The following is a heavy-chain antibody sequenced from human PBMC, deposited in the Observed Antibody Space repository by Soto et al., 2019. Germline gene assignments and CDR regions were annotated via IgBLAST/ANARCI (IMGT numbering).Heavy chain of an antibody. CDR2: ISAYNGNT. J-gene: IGHJ4*02. V-gene: IGHV1-18*01. Sequence: QVPLVQSGAEVKKPGASVKVSCKASGYTFTSYGISWVRQAPGQGLEWMGWISAYNGNTNYAQQLQGRVTMTTDTSTSTAYMELRSLRSDDTAVYYCARIYCSGGSCYATFDYWGQGTLVTVSS. CDR1: GYTFTSYG. D-gene: IGHD2-15*01. CDR3: ARIYCSGGSCYATFDY.